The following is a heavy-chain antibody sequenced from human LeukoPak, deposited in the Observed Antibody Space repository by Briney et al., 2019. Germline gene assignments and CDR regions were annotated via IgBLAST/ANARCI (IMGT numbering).Heavy chain of an antibody. CDR1: GGSISSGGYY. V-gene: IGHV4-30-2*01. J-gene: IGHJ4*02. CDR2: IYHSGST. D-gene: IGHD3-3*01. Sequence: SQTLSLTCTVSGGSISSGGYYWSWIRQPPGKGLEWIGYIYHSGSTYYNPSLKSRVTISVDRSKNQFSLKLSSVTAADTAVYYWAEGPPGGGIRGLLFCYRGQGNLVTVSS. CDR3: AEGPPGGGIRGLLFCY.